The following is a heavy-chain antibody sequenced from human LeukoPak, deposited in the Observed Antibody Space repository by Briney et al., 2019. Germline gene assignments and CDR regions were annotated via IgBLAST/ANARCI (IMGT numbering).Heavy chain of an antibody. Sequence: ASVKVSCKASGYTFTGYYMNWVRQAPGQGLEWMGRIYPNSAGTNYRQKFQGRVTMTRDTSISTAYMELSRLRSDDTAVYYCARVGDGLNDAFDMWGRGTMSPSLQ. CDR3: ARVGDGLNDAFDM. D-gene: IGHD5-24*01. CDR1: GYTFTGYY. CDR2: IYPNSAGT. J-gene: IGHJ3*02. V-gene: IGHV1-2*06.